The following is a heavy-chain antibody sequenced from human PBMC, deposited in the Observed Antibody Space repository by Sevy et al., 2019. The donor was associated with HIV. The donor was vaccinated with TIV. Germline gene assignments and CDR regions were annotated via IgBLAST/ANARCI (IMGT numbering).Heavy chain of an antibody. J-gene: IGHJ5*02. V-gene: IGHV3-30*14. CDR1: GFTFNSYS. CDR2: ISYDGSNK. Sequence: GGSLRLSCAASGFTFNSYSMYWVRQAPGKGLEWVAVISYDGSNKYYADSVKGRFTISRDNSKNTLYLQMNSLGVEDTAVYYCARDAAEGPYGDSWISNWLDPRGQGTLVTVSS. D-gene: IGHD6-13*01. CDR3: ARDAAEGPYGDSWISNWLDP.